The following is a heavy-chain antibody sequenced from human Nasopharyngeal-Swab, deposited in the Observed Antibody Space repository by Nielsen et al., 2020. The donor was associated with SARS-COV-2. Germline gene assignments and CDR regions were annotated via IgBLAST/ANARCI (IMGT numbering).Heavy chain of an antibody. CDR3: ARDRYNLSYWQRITMVRDNWFDP. CDR2: IYYSGSI. J-gene: IGHJ5*02. CDR1: GGSISSYY. Sequence: SETLSLTCTVSGGSISSYYWSWIRQPPGKGLEWIGYIYYSGSINYNPSLKSRVTISVDTSKNQFSLKLSSVTAADTAVYYCARDRYNLSYWQRITMVRDNWFDPWGQGTLVTVSS. D-gene: IGHD3-10*01. V-gene: IGHV4-59*01.